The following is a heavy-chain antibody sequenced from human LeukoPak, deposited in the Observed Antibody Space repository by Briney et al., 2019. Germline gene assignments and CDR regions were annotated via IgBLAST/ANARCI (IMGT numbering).Heavy chain of an antibody. CDR1: GFSFSNYW. J-gene: IGHJ3*02. Sequence: PGGSLRLSCTASGFSFSNYWIHWFRQAPGKGLVWVSRINSDGSNTRYADSVKGRFTISRDNAKNTVYLQMNSLSAEDTAMYYCARDLAAKDAFDIWGQGAMVTVSS. D-gene: IGHD6-25*01. V-gene: IGHV3-74*01. CDR2: INSDGSNT. CDR3: ARDLAAKDAFDI.